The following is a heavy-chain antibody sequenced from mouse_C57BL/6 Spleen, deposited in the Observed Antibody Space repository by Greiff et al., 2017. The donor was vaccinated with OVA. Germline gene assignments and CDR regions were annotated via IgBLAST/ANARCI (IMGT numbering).Heavy chain of an antibody. CDR1: GFNIKDDY. CDR3: TTSQTAQASFAY. Sequence: EVKLQESGAELVRPGASVKLSCTASGFNIKDDYMHWVKQRPEQGLEWIGWIDPENGDTEYASKFQGKATITADTSSNTAYLQLSSLTSEDTAVYYCTTSQTAQASFAYWGQGTLVTVSA. D-gene: IGHD3-2*02. V-gene: IGHV14-4*01. J-gene: IGHJ3*01. CDR2: IDPENGDT.